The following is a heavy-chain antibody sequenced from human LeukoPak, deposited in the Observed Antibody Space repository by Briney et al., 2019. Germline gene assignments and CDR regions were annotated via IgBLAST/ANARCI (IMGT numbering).Heavy chain of an antibody. CDR1: GFTFSSYW. J-gene: IGHJ3*02. Sequence: GGSLRLSCAASGFTFSSYWMHWVRQAPGKGLVWVARINSDGSSTDYADSAKGRFTISRDNAKNSLYLQMNSLRVDDTAVYYCARGDFESGTYNDAFDIWGQGTMVTVS. D-gene: IGHD1-26*01. CDR3: ARGDFESGTYNDAFDI. CDR2: INSDGSST. V-gene: IGHV3-74*01.